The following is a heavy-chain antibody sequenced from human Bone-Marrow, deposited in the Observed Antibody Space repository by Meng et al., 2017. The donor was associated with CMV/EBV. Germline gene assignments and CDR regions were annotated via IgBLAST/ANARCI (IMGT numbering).Heavy chain of an antibody. CDR1: GYTFTGYY. J-gene: IGHJ6*02. D-gene: IGHD4/OR15-4a*01. V-gene: IGHV1-2*02. CDR3: ARVDPYGGNPYYYYGMDV. CDR2: INPNSGGT. Sequence: ASVKVSCKASGYTFTGYYMHWVRQAPGQGLEWMGWINPNSGGTNYAQKFQGRVTMTRDTSISTAYMELSRLRSDDTAVYYCARVDPYGGNPYYYYGMDVWGQGTTVTDSS.